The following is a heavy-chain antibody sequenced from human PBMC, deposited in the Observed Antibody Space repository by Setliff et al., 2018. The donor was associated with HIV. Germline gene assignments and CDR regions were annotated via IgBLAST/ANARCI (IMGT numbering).Heavy chain of an antibody. CDR1: GASILSSGGYF. CDR2: VYFLGNR. Sequence: SETLSLTCTVSGASILSSGGYFWGWIRQSPGRGLEWLGTVYFLGNRYLNPSLKSRVAVSVDTSKNQFSLKLSSVTAADTAVYYCARHVFVGIGGYDAFDIWGQGTMVTVSS. J-gene: IGHJ3*02. D-gene: IGHD3-10*01. CDR3: ARHVFVGIGGYDAFDI. V-gene: IGHV4-39*01.